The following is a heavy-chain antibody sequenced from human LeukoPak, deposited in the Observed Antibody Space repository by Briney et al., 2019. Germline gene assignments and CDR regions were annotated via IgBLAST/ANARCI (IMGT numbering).Heavy chain of an antibody. D-gene: IGHD2-15*01. J-gene: IGHJ4*02. CDR2: ISAYNGNT. CDR3: ARDRVIGYCSGGSCSSLDY. V-gene: IGHV1-18*01. CDR1: GYTFTSYG. Sequence: ASVKVSCKASGYTFTSYGISWVRQAPGQGLEWMGWISAYNGNTNYAQKLQGRVTMTTDTSTSTAYMELRSLRSDDTVVYYCARDRVIGYCSGGSCSSLDYWGQGTLVTVSS.